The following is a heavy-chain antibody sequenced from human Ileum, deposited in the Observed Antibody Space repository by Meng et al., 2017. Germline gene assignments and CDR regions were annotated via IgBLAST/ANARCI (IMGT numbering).Heavy chain of an antibody. CDR1: GGSISSGNYH. D-gene: IGHD5-18*01. CDR2: LYYTGTT. J-gene: IGHJ4*02. Sequence: SETLSLTCTVSGGSISSGNYHWSWFRQHPGKGLEWIGTLYYTGTTYYNPSLMSRPTISLDTSKNQFSLNLNSVTAADTAIYYCARGRDTAKSEYWGQGKQVTVSS. V-gene: IGHV4-31*03. CDR3: ARGRDTAKSEY.